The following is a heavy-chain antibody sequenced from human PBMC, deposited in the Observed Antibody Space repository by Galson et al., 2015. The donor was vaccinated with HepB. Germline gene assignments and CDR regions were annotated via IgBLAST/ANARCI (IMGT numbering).Heavy chain of an antibody. D-gene: IGHD7-27*01. V-gene: IGHV3-66*01. CDR2: IYSGGST. CDR1: GFTVSSNY. CDR3: ARATGGWFDP. Sequence: SLRLSCAASGFTVSSNYMSWVRRAPGKGLEWVSVIYSGGSTYYADSVQGRFTISRDNSRNTLYLQMNSLRAEDTAVYYCARATGGWFDPWGQGTLVTVSS. J-gene: IGHJ5*02.